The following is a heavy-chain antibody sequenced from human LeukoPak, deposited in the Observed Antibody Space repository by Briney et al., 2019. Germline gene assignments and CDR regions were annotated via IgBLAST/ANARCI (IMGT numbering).Heavy chain of an antibody. J-gene: IGHJ6*03. D-gene: IGHD6-13*01. CDR2: INAYNGNT. V-gene: IGHV1-18*01. CDR3: ARDRHIAAAVYYYYIDV. Sequence: AAVKVSCKASGYTFTSYIISWVRQAPGQGLEWMGWINAYNGNTDYAQRVQGRVTMTTDTSTSTAYIALRSLRTDDTAVYYCARDRHIAAAVYYYYIDVWGKGTPVTVSS. CDR1: GYTFTSYI.